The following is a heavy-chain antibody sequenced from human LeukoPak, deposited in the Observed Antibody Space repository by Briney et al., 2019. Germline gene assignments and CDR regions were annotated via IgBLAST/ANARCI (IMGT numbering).Heavy chain of an antibody. CDR2: ISGSGGST. Sequence: GASLRLSCAASGFTFSSYAMSWVRQAPGEGLEWVSAISGSGGSTYYADSVKGRFTISRDNSKNTLYLQMNSLRAEDTAVYYCAKDGVLMVYTPRYFDLWGRGTLVTVSS. J-gene: IGHJ2*01. D-gene: IGHD2-8*01. CDR3: AKDGVLMVYTPRYFDL. V-gene: IGHV3-23*01. CDR1: GFTFSSYA.